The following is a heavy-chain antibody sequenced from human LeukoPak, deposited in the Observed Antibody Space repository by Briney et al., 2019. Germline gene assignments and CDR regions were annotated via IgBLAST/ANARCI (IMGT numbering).Heavy chain of an antibody. D-gene: IGHD6-19*01. Sequence: GGSLRLSCAASGFTFSSYAMSWVRQAPGKGLEWVSAISGSGGSTYYADSVKGRFTISRDNSKNTLYLQMNSLRAEDTAVYYCAKRRGIAVAGRNYYFDYWGQGTLVTVSS. J-gene: IGHJ4*02. CDR1: GFTFSSYA. V-gene: IGHV3-23*01. CDR2: ISGSGGST. CDR3: AKRRGIAVAGRNYYFDY.